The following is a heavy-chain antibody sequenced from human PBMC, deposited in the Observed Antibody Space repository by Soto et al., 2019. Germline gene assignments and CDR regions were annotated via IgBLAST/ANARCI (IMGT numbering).Heavy chain of an antibody. V-gene: IGHV3-74*01. CDR1: GFTFSSYW. CDR3: ARDGGYCSSTSCYFDWFDP. CDR2: INSDGSST. J-gene: IGHJ5*02. Sequence: GGSLRLSCAASGFTFSSYWMHWVRQAPGKGLVWVSRINSDGSSTSYADSVKGRFTISRDNAKNTLYLQMNSLRAEDTAVYYCARDGGYCSSTSCYFDWFDPWGQGTLVTVSS. D-gene: IGHD2-2*01.